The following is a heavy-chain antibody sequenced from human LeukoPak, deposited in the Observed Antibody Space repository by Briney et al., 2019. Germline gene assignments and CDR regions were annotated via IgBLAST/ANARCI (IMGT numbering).Heavy chain of an antibody. J-gene: IGHJ4*02. CDR2: ISGSGGST. V-gene: IGHV3-23*01. Sequence: GGSLRLSCAASGFTFSSYSMNWVRQAPGKGLEWVSAISGSGGSTYYADSVKGRFTISRDNSKNTLYLQMNSLRAEDTAVYYCARSPDWTHFDYWGQGTLVTVSS. D-gene: IGHD3/OR15-3a*01. CDR1: GFTFSSYS. CDR3: ARSPDWTHFDY.